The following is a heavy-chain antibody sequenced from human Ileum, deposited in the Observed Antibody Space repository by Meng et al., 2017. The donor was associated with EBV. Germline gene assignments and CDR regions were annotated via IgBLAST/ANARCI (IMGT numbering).Heavy chain of an antibody. CDR1: SGSISIITG. CDR3: AKNGEKYFEY. J-gene: IGHJ4*02. V-gene: IGHV4-4*02. CDR2: ISDSGIP. Sequence: QGAATGVLNPSVTLSLTAACSSGSISIITGWSRVRRPQKKGLQCIGKISDSGIPHYNPSLKSRVTISADKSNNQFSLKLTSVTSADTAVYFCAKNGEKYFEYWGQGTLVTVSS.